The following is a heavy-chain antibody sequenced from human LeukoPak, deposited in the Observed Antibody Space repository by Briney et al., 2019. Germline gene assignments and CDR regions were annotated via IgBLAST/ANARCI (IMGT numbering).Heavy chain of an antibody. CDR3: ARGSYYDSSGYYYDGSHAFDI. V-gene: IGHV7-4-1*02. CDR1: GYTFTSYA. Sequence: GASVKVSCKASGYTFTSYAMNWVRQAPGQGLEWMGWINTNTGNPTYAQGFTGRFVFSLDTSVSTAYLLISSLKAEDTAVYYCARGSYYDSSGYYYDGSHAFDIWGQGTMVTVSS. D-gene: IGHD3-22*01. J-gene: IGHJ3*02. CDR2: INTNTGNP.